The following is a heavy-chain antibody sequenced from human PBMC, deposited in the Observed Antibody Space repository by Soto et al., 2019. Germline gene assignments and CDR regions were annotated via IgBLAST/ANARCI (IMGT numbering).Heavy chain of an antibody. D-gene: IGHD4-17*01. V-gene: IGHV3-21*01. Sequence: EVQLVESGGGLVKPGGSLRLSCAASGFTFSSYSMNWVRQAPGKGLEWVSSISSSSSYIYYADSVKGRFTISRDNAQNSLYLQMNSLRAEDTAVYYCARDREDYGDYRGWFDPWGQGTLVTVSS. CDR2: ISSSSSYI. CDR3: ARDREDYGDYRGWFDP. J-gene: IGHJ5*02. CDR1: GFTFSSYS.